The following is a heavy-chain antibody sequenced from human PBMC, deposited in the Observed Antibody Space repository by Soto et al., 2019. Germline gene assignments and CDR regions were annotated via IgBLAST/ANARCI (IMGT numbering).Heavy chain of an antibody. V-gene: IGHV3-30-3*01. CDR3: ARSVSAETYYNACDY. D-gene: IGHD3-10*01. J-gene: IGHJ4*01. Sequence: QVQLVESGGGVVQPGSSLRLSCAASGFSFKNYAFHWVRQAPGKGLEWVALISHNDEPKIFSSDSVQGRFTISRDNFKITAYLQMNSLRDADTAVYNCARSVSAETYYNACDYWGQGTQVTVSS. CDR2: ISHNDEPKI. CDR1: GFSFKNYA.